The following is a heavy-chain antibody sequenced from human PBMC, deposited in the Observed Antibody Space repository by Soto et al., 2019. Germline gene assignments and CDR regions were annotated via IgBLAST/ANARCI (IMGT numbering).Heavy chain of an antibody. CDR1: GGSFSGYY. D-gene: IGHD3-3*01. CDR3: AGDRPFGVVEYYFDY. CDR2: INHSGST. Sequence: QVQLQQWGAGLLKPSETLSLTCAVYGGSFSGYYWSWIRQHPGKGLEWIGEINHSGSTNYNPSLKSRVTISVDTSKNQFSLKLSSVTAADTAVYYCAGDRPFGVVEYYFDYWGQGTLVTVSS. J-gene: IGHJ4*02. V-gene: IGHV4-34*01.